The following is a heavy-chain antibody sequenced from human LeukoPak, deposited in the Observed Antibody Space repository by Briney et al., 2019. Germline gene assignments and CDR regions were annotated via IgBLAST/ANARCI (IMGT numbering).Heavy chain of an antibody. CDR1: GGSISSYY. CDR3: ARSNSGSYGPLNYYYYGMDV. D-gene: IGHD1-26*01. CDR2: IYTSGST. J-gene: IGHJ6*02. Sequence: SETLSLTCTVSGGSISSYYWSWIRQPAGKGLEWIGRIYTSGSTNYNPSLKSRVTMSVDTSKNQFSLKLSSVTAADTAVYYCARSNSGSYGPLNYYYYGMDVWGQGTTVTVSS. V-gene: IGHV4-4*07.